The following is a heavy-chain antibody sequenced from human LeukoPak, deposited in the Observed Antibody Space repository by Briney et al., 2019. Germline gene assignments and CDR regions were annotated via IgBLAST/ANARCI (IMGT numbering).Heavy chain of an antibody. CDR3: AEDRSPYSSGSLH. Sequence: PGGSLRLSCAASGFTFMSWVRQVSGKGLEWVAGISGSGDATYYADSVKGRFTISRDNSKNTVHLQINSLRAADTALYFCAEDRSPYSSGSLHWGQGTLVTVSS. V-gene: IGHV3-23*01. CDR1: GFTF. J-gene: IGHJ4*02. CDR2: ISGSGDAT. D-gene: IGHD3-22*01.